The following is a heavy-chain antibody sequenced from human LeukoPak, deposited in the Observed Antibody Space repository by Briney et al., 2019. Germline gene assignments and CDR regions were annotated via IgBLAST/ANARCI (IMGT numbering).Heavy chain of an antibody. CDR3: ARDVFWGSYYPGLDY. D-gene: IGHD1-26*01. V-gene: IGHV1-18*01. J-gene: IGHJ4*02. CDR2: ISAYNGNT. CDR1: GYTFTSYG. Sequence: ASVKVSCKASGYTFTSYGISWVRQAPGQGLEWMGWISAYNGNTNYAQKLQGRVTMTTDTSTSTAYMELRGLRSDDTAVYYCARDVFWGSYYPGLDYWGQGTLVTVSS.